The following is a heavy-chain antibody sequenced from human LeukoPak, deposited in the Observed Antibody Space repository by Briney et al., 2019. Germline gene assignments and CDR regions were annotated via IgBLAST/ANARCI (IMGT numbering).Heavy chain of an antibody. D-gene: IGHD3-10*01. CDR2: IYNNGKT. V-gene: IGHV4-59*01. CDR3: AREGVMDYGSGSYMAFDI. J-gene: IGHJ3*02. Sequence: SETLSLTCTVSGDSTTDFYWSWIRQSPGKGLEWIGDIYNNGKTDYNPSLKSRVTISVDTSKSQFSLKLSSVTAADTAVYYCAREGVMDYGSGSYMAFDIWAKGQWSPSLQ. CDR1: GDSTTDFY.